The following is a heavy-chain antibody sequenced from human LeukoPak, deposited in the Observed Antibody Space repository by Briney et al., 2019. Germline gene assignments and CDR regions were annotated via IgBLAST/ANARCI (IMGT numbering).Heavy chain of an antibody. J-gene: IGHJ4*02. CDR1: GFTFSSYG. CDR3: AKDGGVWFGESNDY. D-gene: IGHD3-10*01. CDR2: ISGSGGST. V-gene: IGHV3-23*01. Sequence: PGGSLRLSCAASGFTFSSYGMHWVRQAPGKGLEWVSAISGSGGSTYYADSVKGRFTISRDNFKNTLYLQMNSLRADDTAVYYCAKDGGVWFGESNDYWGQGTLVTVSS.